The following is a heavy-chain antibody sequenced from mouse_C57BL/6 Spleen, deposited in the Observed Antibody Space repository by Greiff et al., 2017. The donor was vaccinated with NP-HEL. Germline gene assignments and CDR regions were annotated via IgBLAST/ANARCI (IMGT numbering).Heavy chain of an antibody. J-gene: IGHJ4*01. CDR3: ARATTVDYAMDY. Sequence: VKLQQSGAELARPGASVKMSCKASGYTFTSYTMHWVKQRPGQGLEWIGYINPSSGYTKYNQKFKDKATLTADKSSSTAYMQLSSLTSEDSAVYYCARATTVDYAMDYWGQGTSVTVSS. CDR1: GYTFTSYT. D-gene: IGHD1-1*01. CDR2: INPSSGYT. V-gene: IGHV1-4*01.